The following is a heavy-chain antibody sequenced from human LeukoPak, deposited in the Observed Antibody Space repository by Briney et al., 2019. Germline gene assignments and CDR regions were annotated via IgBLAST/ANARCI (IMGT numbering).Heavy chain of an antibody. CDR1: GFTFSSYA. CDR2: ISGSGGST. V-gene: IGHV3-23*01. D-gene: IGHD6-13*01. CDR3: AKDYTSSWPHDAFDI. J-gene: IGHJ3*02. Sequence: PGGSLRLSCAASGFTFSSYAMSWVRQAPGKGLEWVSAISGSGGSTYYADSVKGRFTISRDNSKNTLYLQMDSLRAGDTAVYYCAKDYTSSWPHDAFDIWGQGTMVTVSS.